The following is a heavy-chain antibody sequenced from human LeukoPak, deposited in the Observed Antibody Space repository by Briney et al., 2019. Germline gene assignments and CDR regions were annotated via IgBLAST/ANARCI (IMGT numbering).Heavy chain of an antibody. Sequence: AASVKVSCKASGYTFTGYYMHWVRQAPGQGLEWMGWINPNSGGTNYAQKFQGRVTMTRDTSISTAYMELSRLRSDDTAVYYCARPGELPNYYYGMDVWGQGTTVTVSS. CDR2: INPNSGGT. D-gene: IGHD1-26*01. J-gene: IGHJ6*02. CDR1: GYTFTGYY. V-gene: IGHV1-2*02. CDR3: ARPGELPNYYYGMDV.